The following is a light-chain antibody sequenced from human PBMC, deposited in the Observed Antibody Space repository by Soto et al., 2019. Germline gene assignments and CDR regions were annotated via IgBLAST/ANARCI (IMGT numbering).Light chain of an antibody. CDR2: GNS. CDR3: QSYASSLSGSV. J-gene: IGLJ1*01. CDR1: SSNVGAGYD. V-gene: IGLV1-40*01. Sequence: QSVLTQPPSVSGAPGQRVTFSCTGSSSNVGAGYDVHWYQQLPGTAPKLLIYGNSNRPSGVPDRFSGSKSGTSASLAITGLQAEDEADYYCQSYASSLSGSVFGTGTKLTVL.